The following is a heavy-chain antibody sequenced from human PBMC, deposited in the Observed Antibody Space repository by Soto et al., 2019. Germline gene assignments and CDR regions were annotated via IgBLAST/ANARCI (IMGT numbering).Heavy chain of an antibody. CDR1: GFTFSSYW. J-gene: IGHJ6*02. Sequence: EVQLVESGGGLVQPGGSLRLSCAASGFTFSSYWMHWVRQAPGKGLVWVSRINSDGSSTSYADSVKGRFTISRDNAKNTLYLQMNSLRAEDTAVYYCARNLNSSGWYGPYYYYYGMDVWGQGTTVTVSS. CDR3: ARNLNSSGWYGPYYYYYGMDV. D-gene: IGHD6-19*01. CDR2: INSDGSST. V-gene: IGHV3-74*01.